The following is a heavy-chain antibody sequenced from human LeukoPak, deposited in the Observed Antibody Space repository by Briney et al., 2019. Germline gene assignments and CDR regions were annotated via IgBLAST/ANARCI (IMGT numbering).Heavy chain of an antibody. CDR3: AKDQPTAARSTWFIGVDYYMDV. CDR2: IIPIFGTA. CDR1: GGTFSSYA. V-gene: IGHV1-69*13. Sequence: SVKVSCKASGGTFSSYAISWVRQAPGQGLEWMGGIIPIFGTANYAQKFQGRVTITADESTSTAYMELSSLRSEDTAVYYCAKDQPTAARSTWFIGVDYYMDVWGKGTTVTVSS. J-gene: IGHJ6*03. D-gene: IGHD6-6*01.